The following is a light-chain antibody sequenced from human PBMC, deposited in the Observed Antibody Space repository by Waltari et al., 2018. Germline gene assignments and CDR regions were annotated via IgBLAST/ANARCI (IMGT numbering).Light chain of an antibody. V-gene: IGLV3-9*01. CDR3: QVWDSTIMV. CDR2: RDI. CDR1: TLEGK. J-gene: IGLJ2*01. Sequence: SYELTQPLSVSVPRGRRPALPGGGTTLEGKMWHWYQQKPGQAPVLVIYRDIKRPSGIPERFSGSNSDHTATLTISTAQAGDEADYYCQVWDSTIMVFGGGTKLTVL.